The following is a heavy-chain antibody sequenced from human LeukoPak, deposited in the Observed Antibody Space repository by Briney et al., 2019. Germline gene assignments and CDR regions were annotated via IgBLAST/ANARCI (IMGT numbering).Heavy chain of an antibody. CDR3: ATASTVPAATFDP. Sequence: PGGSLRLSCAASGFTFSDYYMSWTRHAPGKGLEWVSYISSSGSTIYYADSVKGRFTISRDNAKNSLYLQMNSLRAEDTAVYYCATASTVPAATFDPWGQGTLVTVSS. J-gene: IGHJ5*02. CDR2: ISSSGSTI. D-gene: IGHD2-2*01. V-gene: IGHV3-11*01. CDR1: GFTFSDYY.